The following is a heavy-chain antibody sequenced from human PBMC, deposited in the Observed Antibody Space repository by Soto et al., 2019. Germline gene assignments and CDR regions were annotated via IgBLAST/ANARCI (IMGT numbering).Heavy chain of an antibody. CDR2: INPSDGTT. CDR1: GCMFTSYF. Sequence: QGHLVQSGAEVKRPGASVRVSSESSGCMFTSYFIHWVRQAPGQGLEWVGVINPSDGTTTYAQKFQARITMTRDTSTTTVDMELSSLRSEDTAGYYCARDKDSSARPRAEFDYWGQGTLITVSS. J-gene: IGHJ4*02. D-gene: IGHD6-19*01. V-gene: IGHV1-46*01. CDR3: ARDKDSSARPRAEFDY.